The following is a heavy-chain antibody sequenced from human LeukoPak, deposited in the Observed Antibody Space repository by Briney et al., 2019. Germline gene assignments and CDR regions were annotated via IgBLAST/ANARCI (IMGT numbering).Heavy chain of an antibody. Sequence: GGSLRLSCAASGFTFSSYGMSWVRQAPGKGLEWVSSFRGDGGSTYYAESVKGRFTISRDNSKNTVYLQMNNLRVEDTAIYYCAKDGYGSGGRWFDPWGQGTLVSVSS. CDR1: GFTFSSYG. CDR2: FRGDGGST. V-gene: IGHV3-23*01. CDR3: AKDGYGSGGRWFDP. J-gene: IGHJ5*02. D-gene: IGHD3-10*01.